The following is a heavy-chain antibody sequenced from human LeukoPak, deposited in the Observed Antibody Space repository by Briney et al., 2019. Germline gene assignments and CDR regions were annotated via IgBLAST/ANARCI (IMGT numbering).Heavy chain of an antibody. CDR3: ARDLIAVAGTPHDAFDI. J-gene: IGHJ3*02. Sequence: ASVKVSCKASGGTFSSYAISWVRQAPGQGLEWMGWISAYNGNTNYAQKLQGRVTMTTDTSTSTAYMELRSLRSDDTAVYYCARDLIAVAGTPHDAFDIWGQGTMVTVSS. CDR2: ISAYNGNT. D-gene: IGHD6-19*01. CDR1: GGTFSSYA. V-gene: IGHV1-18*01.